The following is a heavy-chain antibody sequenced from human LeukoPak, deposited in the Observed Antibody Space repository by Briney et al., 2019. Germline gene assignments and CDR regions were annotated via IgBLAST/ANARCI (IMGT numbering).Heavy chain of an antibody. Sequence: PGGSLRLSCAASGFTFNSYWMIWVRQAPGKGLEWVANIKRDVSEKYYVDSVKGRFTISRDNAKNSLDLQMNSLRVEDTAVYYCARLGPASSGWPESFDYWGQGTLVTVSS. CDR1: GFTFNSYW. CDR3: ARLGPASSGWPESFDY. D-gene: IGHD6-19*01. V-gene: IGHV3-7*03. J-gene: IGHJ4*02. CDR2: IKRDVSEK.